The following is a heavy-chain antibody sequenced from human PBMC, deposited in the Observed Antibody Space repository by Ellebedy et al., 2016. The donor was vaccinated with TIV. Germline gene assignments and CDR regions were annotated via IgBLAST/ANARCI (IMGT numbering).Heavy chain of an antibody. J-gene: IGHJ4*02. D-gene: IGHD2-21*02. V-gene: IGHV3-7*01. CDR3: ARDGTVTAPFSFDY. CDR2: IGLDGSEK. Sequence: PGRSLRLSCAASGFTFSIHWMTWVRQAPGKGLEWVAHIGLDGSEKSYVDSVKGRFTVSRDNAKNSLYLQMNSLRAEDTAVYYCARDGTVTAPFSFDYWGQGTLVTVSS. CDR1: GFTFSIHW.